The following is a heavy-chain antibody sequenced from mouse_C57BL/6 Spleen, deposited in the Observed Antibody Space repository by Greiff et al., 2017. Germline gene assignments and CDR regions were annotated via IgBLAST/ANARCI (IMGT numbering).Heavy chain of an antibody. CDR1: GYAFSSSW. J-gene: IGHJ4*01. CDR2: IYPGDGDT. D-gene: IGHD3-2*02. V-gene: IGHV1-82*01. CDR3: ARSGDSSGYDYAMDY. Sequence: QVQLQQSGPELVKPGASVTISCKASGYAFSSSWMNWVKQRPGQGLEWIGRIYPGDGDTNYNGKFKGKATLTADKSSSTAYMQLSSLTSEDSAVYFCARSGDSSGYDYAMDYWGQGTSVTVSS.